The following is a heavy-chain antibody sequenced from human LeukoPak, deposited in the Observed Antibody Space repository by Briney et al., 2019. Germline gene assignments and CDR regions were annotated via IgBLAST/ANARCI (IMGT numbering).Heavy chain of an antibody. CDR2: ISGSGGST. J-gene: IGHJ4*02. D-gene: IGHD5-12*01. V-gene: IGHV3-23*01. Sequence: GGSLRLSCTASGFTFSSYAMSWVRQAPGKGLEWVSAISGSGGSTYYADSVKGRFTISRDNSKNTLYLQMNSLRAEDTAVYYCAKAYSGYDYFDYWGQGTLVTVSS. CDR3: AKAYSGYDYFDY. CDR1: GFTFSSYA.